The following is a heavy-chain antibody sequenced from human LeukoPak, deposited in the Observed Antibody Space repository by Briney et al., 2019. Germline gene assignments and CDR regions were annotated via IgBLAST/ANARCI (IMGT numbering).Heavy chain of an antibody. Sequence: GSLRLSCAASGFNVNNNYMSWVRQAPGKGLEWVSVIYSGGSTYYADSVKGRFTISRDNSKNALYLQMNSLKAEDTAVYYCARGASLYSSGWYYAYWGQGTLVTVSS. J-gene: IGHJ4*02. CDR1: GFNVNNNY. CDR3: ARGASLYSSGWYYAY. V-gene: IGHV3-66*02. D-gene: IGHD6-19*01. CDR2: IYSGGST.